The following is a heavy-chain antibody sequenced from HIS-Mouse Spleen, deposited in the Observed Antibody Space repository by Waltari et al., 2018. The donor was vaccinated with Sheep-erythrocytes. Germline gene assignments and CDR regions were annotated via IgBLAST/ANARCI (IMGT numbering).Heavy chain of an antibody. J-gene: IGHJ4*02. CDR1: GGSISSSSYY. D-gene: IGHD3-3*01. CDR3: ARDEGTYYDFWSGYPPSYYFDY. V-gene: IGHV4-39*07. Sequence: QLQLQESGPGLVKPSETLSLTCTVSGGSISSSSYYWGWIRQPPGKGLEWIGSYYYSGSTYYNPSRKSRVTISVDTAKNQFSLKLSSGTAADTAVYYCARDEGTYYDFWSGYPPSYYFDYWGQGTLVTVSS. CDR2: YYYSGST.